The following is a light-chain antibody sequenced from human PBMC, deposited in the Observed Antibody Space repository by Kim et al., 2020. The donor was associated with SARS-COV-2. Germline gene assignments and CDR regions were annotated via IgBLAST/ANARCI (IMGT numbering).Light chain of an antibody. V-gene: IGLV3-1*01. CDR1: KLGDKY. CDR2: EDS. Sequence: VSPGQTASITCSGDKLGDKYACWYQQKPGQSPVLVIYEDSKWPSGIPERLSGSNSGNTATLTISGTQAMDEADYYCQAWDSSTVVFGGGTQLTVL. J-gene: IGLJ2*01. CDR3: QAWDSSTVV.